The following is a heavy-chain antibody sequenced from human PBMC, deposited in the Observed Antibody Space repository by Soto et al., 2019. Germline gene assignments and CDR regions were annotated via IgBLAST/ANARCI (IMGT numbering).Heavy chain of an antibody. Sequence: ASVKVSCKASGYTFTSYGITWVRQAPGQGLEWMGWISAYNGNTNYAQKLQGRVTMTTDTSTSTAYMELRSLRSDDTAVYYCTTPDPIVGAPNPAWGQGTLVTVSS. J-gene: IGHJ5*02. V-gene: IGHV1-18*01. CDR2: ISAYNGNT. D-gene: IGHD1-26*01. CDR3: TTPDPIVGAPNPA. CDR1: GYTFTSYG.